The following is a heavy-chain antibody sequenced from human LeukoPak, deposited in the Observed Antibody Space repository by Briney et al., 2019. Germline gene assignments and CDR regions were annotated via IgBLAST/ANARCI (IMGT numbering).Heavy chain of an antibody. CDR1: GFTFSSYW. D-gene: IGHD6-13*01. Sequence: GGALRLSCAASGFTFSSYWMHWVRQAPGKGLVWVSRINTDGSSTSYADSVKGRFTISRDNAKNTLYLQMNSLRAEDTAVYYCAKTIAAAGTCWGQGTLVTVSS. CDR2: INTDGSST. J-gene: IGHJ4*02. V-gene: IGHV3-74*01. CDR3: AKTIAAAGTC.